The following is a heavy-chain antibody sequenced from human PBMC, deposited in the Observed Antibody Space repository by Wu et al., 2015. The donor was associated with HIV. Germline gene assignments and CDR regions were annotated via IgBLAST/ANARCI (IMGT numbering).Heavy chain of an antibody. V-gene: IGHV1-18*04. CDR3: ATSYYGSGSYPTFYYYYAMDV. CDR2: ASAWDGRT. D-gene: IGHD3-10*01. J-gene: IGHJ6*02. CDR1: GYLFTHYG. Sequence: QVQLVQSGDEVKKPGASVKVSCKASGYLFTHYGVTWVRLAPGQRLEWVGWASAWDGRTNYAQNLQGRVAMTTDSSTDTAYMELKSLTSDDTAVYYCATSYYGSGSYPTFYYYYAMDVWGQGTTVTVSS.